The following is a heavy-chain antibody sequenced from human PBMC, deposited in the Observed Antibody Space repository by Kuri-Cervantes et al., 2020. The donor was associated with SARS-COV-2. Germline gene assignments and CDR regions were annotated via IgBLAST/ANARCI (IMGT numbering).Heavy chain of an antibody. CDR1: GGSISSYY. J-gene: IGHJ3*02. CDR3: ARDRGPDGFDI. D-gene: IGHD3-10*01. CDR2: IYTSGST. V-gene: IGHV4-4*07. Sequence: GSLRLSCTVSGGSISSYYWSWIRQPAGKGLEWIGRIYTSGSTNYNPSLKSRVTMSVDTSKNQFSLKLSSVTAADTAVYYCARDRGPDGFDIWGQGTMVTVSS.